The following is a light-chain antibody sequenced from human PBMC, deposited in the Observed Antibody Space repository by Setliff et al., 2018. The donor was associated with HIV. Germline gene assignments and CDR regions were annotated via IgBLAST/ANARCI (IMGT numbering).Light chain of an antibody. V-gene: IGLV2-14*01. CDR3: SSFTSRGTYV. J-gene: IGLJ1*01. CDR2: EVT. CDR1: SSDVGGYNY. Sequence: SVLTQPASVSGSPGQSITISCTGTSSDVGGYNYVSWYQQYPGKAPKLMIYEVTNRPSGVSYRFSASKSGNTASLTISGLQAEDEADYYCSSFTSRGTYVFGTGTKVTVL.